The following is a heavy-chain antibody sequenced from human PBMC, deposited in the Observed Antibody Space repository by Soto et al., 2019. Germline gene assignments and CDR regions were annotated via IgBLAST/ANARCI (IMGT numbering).Heavy chain of an antibody. CDR2: ISSSSSTI. J-gene: IGHJ5*02. CDR3: AREGILNWFDP. D-gene: IGHD3-10*01. CDR1: GFTFSSYS. Sequence: EVQVVESGGGLVQPGGSLRLSCAASGFTFSSYSMNWVRQAPGKGLEWVSYISSSSSTIYYADSVKGRFTISRDNAKNSLYRQMNSLRDEDTAVYYCAREGILNWFDPWGQGTLVTVSS. V-gene: IGHV3-48*02.